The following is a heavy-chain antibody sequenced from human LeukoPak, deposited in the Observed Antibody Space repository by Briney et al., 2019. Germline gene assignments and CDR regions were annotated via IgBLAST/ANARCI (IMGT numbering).Heavy chain of an antibody. CDR2: IDPSDSYT. CDR3: ARVLGYSYGWNY. V-gene: IGHV5-10-1*01. D-gene: IGHD5-18*01. CDR1: GYKFTSYW. Sequence: GESLRISCKGSGYKFTSYWINWVRQMPGKGLEWMGRIDPSDSYTMYSPSFQGHVTISADKSISTAYLQWSSLKASDSDMYYCARVLGYSYGWNYWGQGTLVTVSS. J-gene: IGHJ4*02.